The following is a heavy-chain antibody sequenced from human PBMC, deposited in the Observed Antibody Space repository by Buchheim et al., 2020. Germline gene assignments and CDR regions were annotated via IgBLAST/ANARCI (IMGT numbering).Heavy chain of an antibody. Sequence: EVQLLESGGGLVQPGGSLRLSCAASGFTFSSYAMSWVRQAPGKGLEWVSAISGSGGSTYYADSVKGRFTISRDNSKNTLYLQMNSLRAEDTAVYYCAKRGPEYQLLDERNRGYSGYEDYWGQGTL. D-gene: IGHD5-12*01. CDR3: AKRGPEYQLLDERNRGYSGYEDY. V-gene: IGHV3-23*01. J-gene: IGHJ4*02. CDR2: ISGSGGST. CDR1: GFTFSSYA.